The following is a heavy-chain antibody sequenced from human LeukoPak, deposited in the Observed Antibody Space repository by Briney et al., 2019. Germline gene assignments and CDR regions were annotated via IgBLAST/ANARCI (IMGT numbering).Heavy chain of an antibody. CDR2: ISAYNGNT. CDR1: GYTFTSYG. CDR3: ARGEVGRWAPAAHFDY. V-gene: IGHV1-18*01. Sequence: VSVKVSCKASGYTFTSYGISWVRQAPGQGLEWMGWISAYNGNTNYAQKLQGRVTMTTDTSTSTAYMELRSLRSDDTAVYYCARGEVGRWAPAAHFDYWGQGTLVTVSS. D-gene: IGHD2-2*01. J-gene: IGHJ4*02.